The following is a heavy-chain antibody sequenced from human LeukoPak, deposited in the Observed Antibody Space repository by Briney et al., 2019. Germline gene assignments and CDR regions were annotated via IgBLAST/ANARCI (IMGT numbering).Heavy chain of an antibody. CDR2: IIPILGIA. J-gene: IGHJ4*02. D-gene: IGHD3-3*02. CDR3: ARASILGRFDY. CDR1: GGTFSSYA. V-gene: IGHV1-69*04. Sequence: GASVKVSCKASGGTFSSYAISWVRQAPGQGLEWMGRIIPILGIANYAQKFQGRVTITADKSTSTACMELSSLRSEDTAVYYCARASILGRFDYWGQGTLVTVSS.